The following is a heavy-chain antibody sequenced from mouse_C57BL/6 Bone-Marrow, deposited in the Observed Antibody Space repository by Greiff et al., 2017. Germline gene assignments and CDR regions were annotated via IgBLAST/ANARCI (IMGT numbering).Heavy chain of an antibody. CDR2: IYPRSGNT. CDR1: GYTFTSYG. Sequence: QVQLQQSGAELARPGASVTLSCKASGYTFTSYGISWVKQRTGQGLEWIGEIYPRSGNTYYNEKFKGKATLTADKSSSTAYMELRSLTSEDSAVYFCARFYYDYDGFAYWGQGTLVTVSA. V-gene: IGHV1-81*01. D-gene: IGHD2-4*01. CDR3: ARFYYDYDGFAY. J-gene: IGHJ3*01.